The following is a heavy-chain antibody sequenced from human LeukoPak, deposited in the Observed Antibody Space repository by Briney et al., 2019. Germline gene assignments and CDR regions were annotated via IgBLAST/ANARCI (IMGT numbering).Heavy chain of an antibody. CDR1: GYTFTSYY. CDR2: INPTGGST. V-gene: IGHV1-46*01. Sequence: ASVKVSCKASGYTFTSYYMHWVRQAPGQGLEWMGLINPTGGSTGYAQKFQGRVTITADESTTTAYMELSSLRSEDTAVYYCAREVIAAVGTPDVGYFDYWGQGTLVTVSS. J-gene: IGHJ4*02. D-gene: IGHD6-13*01. CDR3: AREVIAAVGTPDVGYFDY.